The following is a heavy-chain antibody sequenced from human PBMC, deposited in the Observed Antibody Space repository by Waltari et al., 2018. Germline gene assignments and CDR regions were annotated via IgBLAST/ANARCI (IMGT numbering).Heavy chain of an antibody. D-gene: IGHD3-22*01. CDR3: ARDRNYYDSSAYYY. CDR2: IIPIFGTA. J-gene: IGHJ4*02. V-gene: IGHV1-69*01. Sequence: SWVRQAPGQGLEWIGGIIPIFGTANYAQKFQGRVTITADESTSTAYMELSSLRSDDTAVYYCARDRNYYDSSAYYYWGQGTLVTVSS.